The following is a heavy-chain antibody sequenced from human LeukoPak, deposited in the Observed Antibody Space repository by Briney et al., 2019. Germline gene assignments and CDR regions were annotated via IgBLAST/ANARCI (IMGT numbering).Heavy chain of an antibody. Sequence: GGSLRLSCAASGFTLSSYAMSWVRQAPGKGLEWVSAISDSGNTYHADSVKGRFTIPRDSSKNTLFLQMNRLRPEDAAVYYCAKAPVTTCRGAYCYPFDYWGQGTLVTVSS. CDR3: AKAPVTTCRGAYCYPFDY. D-gene: IGHD2-21*01. V-gene: IGHV3-23*01. CDR1: GFTLSSYA. CDR2: ISDSGNT. J-gene: IGHJ4*02.